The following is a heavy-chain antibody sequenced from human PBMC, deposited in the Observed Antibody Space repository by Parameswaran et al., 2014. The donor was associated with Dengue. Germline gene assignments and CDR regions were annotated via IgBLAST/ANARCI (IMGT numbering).Heavy chain of an antibody. CDR2: IYNTGNT. Sequence: WIRQPPGKGLEWIGYIYNTGNTDYNPSLKSRVIISEDKSKNQFSLKMTSVTAADTAVYYCARVQYCDSNSCYGVYWFDPWGQGIRVTVSS. D-gene: IGHD2/OR15-2a*01. CDR3: ARVQYCDSNSCYGVYWFDP. J-gene: IGHJ5*02. V-gene: IGHV4-31*02.